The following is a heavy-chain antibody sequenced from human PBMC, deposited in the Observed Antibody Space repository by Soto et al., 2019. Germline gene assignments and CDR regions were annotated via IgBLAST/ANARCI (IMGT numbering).Heavy chain of an antibody. D-gene: IGHD3-10*01. J-gene: IGHJ6*02. Sequence: SETLSLTCPVSGGSISSYYWSWIRQPPGKGLEWIGYIYYSGSTNYNPSLKSRVTISVDTSKNQFSLKLSSVTAADTAVYYCARVRGVTKSKYYYYGMDVWGQGTTVTVSS. CDR2: IYYSGST. V-gene: IGHV4-59*01. CDR3: ARVRGVTKSKYYYYGMDV. CDR1: GGSISSYY.